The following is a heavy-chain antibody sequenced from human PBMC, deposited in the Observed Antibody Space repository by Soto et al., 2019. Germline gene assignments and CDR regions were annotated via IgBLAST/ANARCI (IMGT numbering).Heavy chain of an antibody. Sequence: GGSLRLSCAASKFTFSYYGMHWVRQAPGKGLEWVAVISYEGSKKYYADPVKGRFTISRDNSKNTLYREMNSMRTEDTAVYYCAKPISISGVIIDAFDVWGQGTMVTVSS. CDR3: AKPISISGVIIDAFDV. CDR2: ISYEGSKK. D-gene: IGHD3-10*01. V-gene: IGHV3-30*18. CDR1: KFTFSYYG. J-gene: IGHJ3*01.